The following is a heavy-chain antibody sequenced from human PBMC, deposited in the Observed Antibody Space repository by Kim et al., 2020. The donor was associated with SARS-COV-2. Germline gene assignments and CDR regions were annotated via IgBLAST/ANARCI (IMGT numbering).Heavy chain of an antibody. J-gene: IGHJ4*02. CDR3: ARDHRYSGYDGVQFDY. Sequence: KFQGGVTMTRDTATSTVYMELSSLRSEDTAVYYCARDHRYSGYDGVQFDYWGQGTLVTVSS. V-gene: IGHV1-46*01. D-gene: IGHD5-12*01.